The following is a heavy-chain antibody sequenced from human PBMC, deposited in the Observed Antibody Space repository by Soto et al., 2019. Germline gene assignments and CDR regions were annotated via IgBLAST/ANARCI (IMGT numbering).Heavy chain of an antibody. CDR1: GYTFTSYD. Sequence: ASVKVSCKASGYTFTSYDIYWVRQATGQGLEWMGWMNPDTGNSGYAQKFQGRVTVTSDTSINTVHMELSSLRSEDTAVYYCARRAETNGWNGFGADKYYFDFWGQGTLVTVSS. D-gene: IGHD1-1*01. J-gene: IGHJ4*02. CDR2: MNPDTGNS. V-gene: IGHV1-8*01. CDR3: ARRAETNGWNGFGADKYYFDF.